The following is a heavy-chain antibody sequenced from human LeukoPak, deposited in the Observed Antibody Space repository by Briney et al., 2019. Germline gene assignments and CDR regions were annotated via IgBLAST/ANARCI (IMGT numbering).Heavy chain of an antibody. CDR2: IKQDGSEK. CDR1: GFTFSSYW. CDR3: ARAGPPFYYMDV. V-gene: IGHV3-7*01. J-gene: IGHJ6*03. D-gene: IGHD3-10*01. Sequence: PGGSLRLSCAAAGFTFSSYWMTWVRQAPGKGLEWVANIKQDGSEKYYVDSVKGRFTISRDNAKNTLYLQMNSLRAEDTAVYYCARAGPPFYYMDVWGKGTTVTVSS.